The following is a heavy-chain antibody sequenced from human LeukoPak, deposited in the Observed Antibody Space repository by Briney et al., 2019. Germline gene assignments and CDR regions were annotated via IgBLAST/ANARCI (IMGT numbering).Heavy chain of an antibody. D-gene: IGHD1-26*01. CDR2: ISGSGGST. CDR1: GFTFSSYA. CDR3: AKGARGRWELLLGAFDI. J-gene: IGHJ3*02. Sequence: GSLRLSCAASGFTFSSYAMSWVRQAPGKGLEWVSAISGSGGSTYYADSVKGRFTISRDNSKNTLYLQMNSLRAEDTAVYYCAKGARGRWELLLGAFDIWGQGTMVTVSS. V-gene: IGHV3-23*01.